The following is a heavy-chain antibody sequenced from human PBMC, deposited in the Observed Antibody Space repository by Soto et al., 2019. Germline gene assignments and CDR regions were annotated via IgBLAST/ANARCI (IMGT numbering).Heavy chain of an antibody. V-gene: IGHV4-31*03. D-gene: IGHD3-3*01. J-gene: IGHJ4*02. CDR2: IYYSGSS. Sequence: PSETLSLTCTVSGGSISSGGYYWSWIRQHPGKGLEWIGYIYYSGSSYYNPSLKSRVTMSADTSKNQFSLKLSSVTAADTAVYYCARALRGEVFGDKYFDYWGQGTLVTVSS. CDR1: GGSISSGGYY. CDR3: ARALRGEVFGDKYFDY.